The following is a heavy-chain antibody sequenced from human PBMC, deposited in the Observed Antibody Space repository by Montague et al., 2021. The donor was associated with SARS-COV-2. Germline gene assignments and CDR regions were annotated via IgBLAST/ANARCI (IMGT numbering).Heavy chain of an antibody. CDR1: GFSLTTPGVS. CDR3: ARNRLSVFDF. V-gene: IGHV2-70*01. CDR2: XDWTHDQ. J-gene: IGHJ4*02. D-gene: IGHD2/OR15-2a*01. Sequence: PALVNPTQTLTLACSFSGFSLTTPGVSVGWIRQPPGRALEWLALXDWTHDQYYSRSLGTRLTISPGTSKSQVVLTLTNVDTVDTATYYCARNRLSVFDFWGQGTLATVSS.